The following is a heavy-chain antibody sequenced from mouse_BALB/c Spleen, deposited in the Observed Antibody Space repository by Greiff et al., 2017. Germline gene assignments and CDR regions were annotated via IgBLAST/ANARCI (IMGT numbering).Heavy chain of an antibody. J-gene: IGHJ4*01. CDR2: ISSGGSYT. CDR3: ARRGFYAMDY. V-gene: IGHV5-9-4*01. CDR1: GFTFSSYA. Sequence: EVQLVESGGGLVKPGGSLKLSCAASGFTFSSYAMSWVRQSPEKRLEWVAEISSGGSYTYYPDTVTGRFTISRDNAKNTLYLEMSSLRSEDTAMYYCARRGFYAMDYWGQGTSVTVSS.